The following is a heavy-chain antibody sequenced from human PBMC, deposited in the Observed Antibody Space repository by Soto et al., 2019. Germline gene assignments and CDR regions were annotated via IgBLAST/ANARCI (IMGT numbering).Heavy chain of an antibody. Sequence: VQLLESGGDLVQPGGSLRLSCAASGFAFGIYAMSWVRQAPGKGLDWVSTIIGNGDTTYYADSVKGRFTISRDNSRNTLYLEMNSLRAEDTAVYYCAKDVVPDSIVDSEYWGQGTLVSVSS. D-gene: IGHD1-26*01. J-gene: IGHJ4*02. CDR2: IIGNGDTT. CDR3: AKDVVPDSIVDSEY. V-gene: IGHV3-23*01. CDR1: GFAFGIYA.